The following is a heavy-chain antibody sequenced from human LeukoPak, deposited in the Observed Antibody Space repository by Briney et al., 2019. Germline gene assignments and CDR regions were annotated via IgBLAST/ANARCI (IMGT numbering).Heavy chain of an antibody. CDR3: ARAPAMGNNWFDP. Sequence: PVKVSCKASGGTFSSYAISWVRQAPGQGLEWMGRIIPILGIANYAQKFQGRVTITADKSTSTAYMELSSLRSEDTAVYYCARAPAMGNNWFDPWGQGTLVTVSS. CDR1: GGTFSSYA. D-gene: IGHD5-18*01. J-gene: IGHJ5*02. CDR2: IIPILGIA. V-gene: IGHV1-69*04.